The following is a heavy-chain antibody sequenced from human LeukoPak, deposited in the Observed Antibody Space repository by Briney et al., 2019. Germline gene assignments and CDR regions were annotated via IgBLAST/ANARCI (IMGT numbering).Heavy chain of an antibody. CDR2: ISYSTYT. J-gene: IGHJ5*02. Sequence: GGSLRLSCAASGFTFSSSSMNWVRQAPGKGLEWVPSISYSTYTYYADSVKGRFTISRDNAENSLSLQMNSLRAEDTAVYYCANDESWGQGTLVTVSS. CDR1: GFTFSSSS. V-gene: IGHV3-21*01. D-gene: IGHD3-16*01. CDR3: ANDES.